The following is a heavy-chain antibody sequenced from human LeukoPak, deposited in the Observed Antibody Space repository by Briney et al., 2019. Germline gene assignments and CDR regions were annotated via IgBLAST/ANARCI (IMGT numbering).Heavy chain of an antibody. J-gene: IGHJ6*02. CDR3: AKAPPRTIAVAGTGYYYGMDV. CDR1: GFTFSSYS. D-gene: IGHD6-19*01. V-gene: IGHV3-30*18. Sequence: GGSLRLSCAASGFTFSSYSMNWVRQAPGKGLEWVAVISYDESNKYYTDSLKGRFTISRDNSKNSLYLQMNSLRVEDTAVYYCAKAPPRTIAVAGTGYYYGMDVWGQGTTVTVSS. CDR2: ISYDESNK.